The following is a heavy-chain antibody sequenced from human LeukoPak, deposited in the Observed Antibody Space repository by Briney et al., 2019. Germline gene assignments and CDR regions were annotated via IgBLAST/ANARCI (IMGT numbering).Heavy chain of an antibody. CDR2: TSGSGNNT. CDR3: AREIELYCSGGSCYGPFDY. Sequence: PGGSLRLSCAASGFTFSSYVMSWVRQAPGKGLEWVSGTSGSGNNTYYADSVRGRFTISRDNSKSTMYLQMNSLRAEDTAVYYCAREIELYCSGGSCYGPFDYWGQGTLVTVFS. CDR1: GFTFSSYV. V-gene: IGHV3-23*01. J-gene: IGHJ4*02. D-gene: IGHD2-15*01.